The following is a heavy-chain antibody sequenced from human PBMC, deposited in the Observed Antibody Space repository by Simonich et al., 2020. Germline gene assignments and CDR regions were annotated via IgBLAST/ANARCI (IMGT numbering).Heavy chain of an antibody. CDR2: IWYDGSNK. J-gene: IGHJ4*02. CDR3: ARDRYCSGGSCYYFDY. D-gene: IGHD2-15*01. CDR1: GFTFSSYG. Sequence: QVQLVESGGGVVQPGRSLRLSCAASGFTFSSYGTHWVRQAPGKGLEWVAVIWYDGSNKYYADSVKGRFTISRENSKNTLYLQMNSLRAEDTAVYYCARDRYCSGGSCYYFDYWGQGTLVTVSS. V-gene: IGHV3-33*01.